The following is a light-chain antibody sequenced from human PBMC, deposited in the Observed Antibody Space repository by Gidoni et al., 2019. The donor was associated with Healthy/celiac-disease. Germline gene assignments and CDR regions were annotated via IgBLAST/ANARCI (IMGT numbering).Light chain of an antibody. Sequence: DIQMTQSPSSLSASVGDRVTITCRASQSISSYLNWYQQKPGKAPKLLIYAAPSLQSGVPSRFSGSGSGTDFTLTISSLQPEDFATYYCQQSYSTPPTFXQXTKVEIK. CDR3: QQSYSTPPT. J-gene: IGKJ1*01. CDR2: AAP. CDR1: QSISSY. V-gene: IGKV1-39*01.